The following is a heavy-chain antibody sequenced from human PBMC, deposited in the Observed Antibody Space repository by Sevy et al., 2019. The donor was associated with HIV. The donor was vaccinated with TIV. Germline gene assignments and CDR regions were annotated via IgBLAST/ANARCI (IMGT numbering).Heavy chain of an antibody. V-gene: IGHV4-4*07. CDR2: IYTSGST. J-gene: IGHJ4*02. Sequence: SETLSLTCTVSGGSISSYYWSWIRQPAGKGLEWIGRIYTSGSTNYNPSLKSRVTMSVDTSKNQFSLKLRSVTAADTAVYYCARDYPRDSSGYYCIDYWGQGTLVTVSS. D-gene: IGHD3-22*01. CDR3: ARDYPRDSSGYYCIDY. CDR1: GGSISSYY.